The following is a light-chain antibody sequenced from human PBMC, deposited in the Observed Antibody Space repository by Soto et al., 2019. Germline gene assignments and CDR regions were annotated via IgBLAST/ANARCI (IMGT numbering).Light chain of an antibody. CDR1: QTISSW. CDR3: QHYNSYSEA. Sequence: DIQVTQSPSTLSGSVGDRVTITCRASQTISSWLAWYQQKPGKAPKLLIYKASTLKSGVQSSFSGSGSGTEFTLTISSLQPDDVATYYCQHYNSYSEAFGQGTKVELK. V-gene: IGKV1-5*03. J-gene: IGKJ1*01. CDR2: KAS.